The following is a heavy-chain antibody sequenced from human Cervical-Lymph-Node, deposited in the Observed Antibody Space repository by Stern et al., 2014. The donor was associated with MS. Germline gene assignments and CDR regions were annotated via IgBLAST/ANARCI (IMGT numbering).Heavy chain of an antibody. J-gene: IGHJ4*02. V-gene: IGHV3-9*01. Sequence: EVQLVESGGGLVQPGRSLRLSCAASGFTFDDYAMHWVRQDPGKGLEWVSGINWNGDIKAYADSVRGRFTISRDNVKNSLYLEMNSLRTEDTALYYCVKAPKGGGSSWTYYSDYWGQGTLVTVSS. CDR1: GFTFDDYA. D-gene: IGHD6-13*01. CDR3: VKAPKGGGSSWTYYSDY. CDR2: INWNGDIK.